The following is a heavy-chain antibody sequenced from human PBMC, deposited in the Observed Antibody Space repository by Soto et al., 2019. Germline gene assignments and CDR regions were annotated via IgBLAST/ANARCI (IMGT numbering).Heavy chain of an antibody. CDR1: GYTFTRYG. D-gene: IGHD3-16*01. CDR3: AMVDVYVTPSPQDV. J-gene: IGHJ6*02. CDR2: INTYNGNT. V-gene: IGHV1-18*01. Sequence: QVQLVQSGAEVKNPGASVKVSCKASGYTFTRYGIGWARQAPGQGLEWMGWINTYNGNTNYAQNVQGRVTLITDTSTRTAFMELRSLRSNDTAIYYCAMVDVYVTPSPQDVWGQGTTVIVCS.